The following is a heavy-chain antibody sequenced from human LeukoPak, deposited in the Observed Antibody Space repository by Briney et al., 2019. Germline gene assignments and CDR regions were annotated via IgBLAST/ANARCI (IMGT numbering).Heavy chain of an antibody. J-gene: IGHJ4*02. D-gene: IGHD1-1*01. CDR3: ARATGRDYFDY. Sequence: SETLSLTCTVSGGSISRGVYYWTWIRQPPAKGLEWIGYIYHSGSTYYNPSLKSRVTISVDRSKNQFSLKLSSVTAADTAVYYCARATGRDYFDYWGQGTLVTVSS. V-gene: IGHV4-30-2*01. CDR1: GGSISRGVYY. CDR2: IYHSGST.